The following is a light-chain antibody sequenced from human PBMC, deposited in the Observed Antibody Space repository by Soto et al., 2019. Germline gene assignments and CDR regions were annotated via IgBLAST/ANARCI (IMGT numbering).Light chain of an antibody. J-gene: IGLJ1*01. Sequence: QSVLRHPRSVCWSPGQSVTVSCIGTSSAVGDYNSVSWCPHHPGKAPKLMIYDVSKRPSGVPDRFSGSKSGNTAYLTISGLQAEDQADYYCCSYVGGYSYVFGIGTKVTVL. CDR2: DVS. CDR1: SSAVGDYNS. V-gene: IGLV2-11*01. CDR3: CSYVGGYSYV.